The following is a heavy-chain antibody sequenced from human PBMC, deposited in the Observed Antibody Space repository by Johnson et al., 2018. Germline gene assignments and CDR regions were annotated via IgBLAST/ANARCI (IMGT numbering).Heavy chain of an antibody. Sequence: VQLQESGGGLVQPGGSLKLSCAASGFTFSGSAMHWVRQASGKGLEWVGRIRSKANSYATAYAASVKGRFTISRDDSKNTAYLQMNSLKTEDTAVYYCTRHSDWYGSSTSCYSLSFGMDVWGQGTTVTVSS. J-gene: IGHJ6*02. CDR2: IRSKANSYAT. V-gene: IGHV3-73*02. D-gene: IGHD2-2*02. CDR1: GFTFSGSA. CDR3: TRHSDWYGSSTSCYSLSFGMDV.